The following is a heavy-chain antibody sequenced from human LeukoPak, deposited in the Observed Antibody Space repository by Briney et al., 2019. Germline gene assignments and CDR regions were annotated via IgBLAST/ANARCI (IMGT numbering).Heavy chain of an antibody. CDR2: IKSKTAGGTT. D-gene: IGHD3-16*01. CDR3: SLNIFDY. V-gene: IGHV3-15*01. CDR1: GFTFSNTW. Sequence: GGSLRLSCAASGFTFSNTWMSWVRQAPGKGLEWVGHIKSKTAGGTTDYAAPVKDSFTISRDDSKNTLLLQMNSLKTEDTAVYYCSLNIFDYWGQGTLVTVSS. J-gene: IGHJ4*02.